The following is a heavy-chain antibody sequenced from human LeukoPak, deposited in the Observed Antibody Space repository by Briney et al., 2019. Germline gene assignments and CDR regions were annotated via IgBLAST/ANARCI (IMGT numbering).Heavy chain of an antibody. CDR2: IREDGSEK. V-gene: IGHV3-7*01. D-gene: IGHD6-13*01. J-gene: IGHJ1*01. CDR1: GFTFSNYW. CDR3: ALAAAGINFQH. Sequence: GALRLSCAASGFTFSNYWMSWVRQAPGKGLEWVANIREDGSEKYYVDSVKGQFTISRDNAKNSLYLQMNSLRAEDTAVYYCALAAAGINFQHWGQGTLVTVSS.